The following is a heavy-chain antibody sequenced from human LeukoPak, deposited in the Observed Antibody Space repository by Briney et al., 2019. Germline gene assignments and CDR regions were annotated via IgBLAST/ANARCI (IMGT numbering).Heavy chain of an antibody. J-gene: IGHJ4*02. CDR1: GYSISSGYY. CDR3: ARQRYCHSTSCYFDY. V-gene: IGHV4-38-2*01. Sequence: PSETLSLTCAVSGYSISSGYYWAWIRQPPGKGLGWIGSMYHSGSTYDSPSLKGRITMSVDTSKNQFSLKLTSVTAADTAVYYCARQRYCHSTSCYFDYWGQGTLVTVSS. D-gene: IGHD2-2*01. CDR2: MYHSGST.